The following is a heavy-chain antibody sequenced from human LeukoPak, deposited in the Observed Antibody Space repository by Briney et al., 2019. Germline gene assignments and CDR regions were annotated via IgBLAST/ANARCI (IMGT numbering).Heavy chain of an antibody. J-gene: IGHJ4*02. V-gene: IGHV1-2*02. CDR1: RYTFNEYA. Sequence: ASVKVSCKASRYTFNEYAMIWVRQAPGQGLEWMGWINPNSGGTNYAQKFQGRVTMTRDTSISTANMELSSLRSEDTAVYYCARANRGGAEYSNWGQGTLVTVSS. CDR2: INPNSGGT. CDR3: ARANRGGAEYSN. D-gene: IGHD3-16*01.